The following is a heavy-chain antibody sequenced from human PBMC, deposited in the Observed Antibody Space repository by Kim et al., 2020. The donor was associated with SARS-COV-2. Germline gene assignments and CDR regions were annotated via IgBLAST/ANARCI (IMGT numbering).Heavy chain of an antibody. CDR2: ISSSSSYI. Sequence: GGSLRLSCAASGFTFSSYSMNWVRQAPGKGLEWVSSISSSSSYIYYADSVKGRFTISRDNAKNSLYLQMNSLRAEDTAVYYCARDRDYYDSSGYYFTLFDYWGQGTLVTVSS. CDR3: ARDRDYYDSSGYYFTLFDY. V-gene: IGHV3-21*01. D-gene: IGHD3-22*01. CDR1: GFTFSSYS. J-gene: IGHJ4*02.